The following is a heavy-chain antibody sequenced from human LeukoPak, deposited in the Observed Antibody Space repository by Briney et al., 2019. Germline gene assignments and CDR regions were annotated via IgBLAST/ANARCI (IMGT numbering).Heavy chain of an antibody. CDR1: GFTFSSYA. D-gene: IGHD1-26*01. CDR2: ISGSGGST. V-gene: IGHV3-23*01. Sequence: PGGSLRLSCAASGFTFSSYAMSWVRQAPGKGLEWVSAISGSGGSTYYADSVKGRFTISRDNSKNTLYLQMNSLRAEDTAVYYCARDHMGRNYFDYWGQGTLVTVFS. J-gene: IGHJ4*02. CDR3: ARDHMGRNYFDY.